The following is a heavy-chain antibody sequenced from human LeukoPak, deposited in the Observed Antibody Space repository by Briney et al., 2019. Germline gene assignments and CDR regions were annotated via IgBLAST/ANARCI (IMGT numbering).Heavy chain of an antibody. CDR2: IRSKANSYAT. D-gene: IGHD1-26*01. V-gene: IGHV3-73*01. J-gene: IGHJ4*02. CDR1: GFTFSGSA. CDR3: AKEWIGSGYFDY. Sequence: PGGSLRLSCAASGFTFSGSAMHWVRQASGKGLEWVGRIRSKANSYATAYAASVKGRFTISRDDSKNTAYLQMNSLKTEDTAVYYCAKEWIGSGYFDYWGQGTLVTVSS.